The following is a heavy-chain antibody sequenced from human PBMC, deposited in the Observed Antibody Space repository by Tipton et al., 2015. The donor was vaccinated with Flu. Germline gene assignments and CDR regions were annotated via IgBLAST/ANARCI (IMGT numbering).Heavy chain of an antibody. D-gene: IGHD6-6*01. CDR3: AREGRREQLALDY. J-gene: IGHJ4*02. CDR1: GGSISSSSYY. CDR2: IYYSGST. Sequence: LRLSCTVSGGSISSSSYYWGWIRQPPGKGLEWIGSIYYSGSTYYNPPLKSRVTISVDTSKNQFSLKLSSVTAADTAVYYCAREGRREQLALDYWGQGTLVTVSS. V-gene: IGHV4-39*07.